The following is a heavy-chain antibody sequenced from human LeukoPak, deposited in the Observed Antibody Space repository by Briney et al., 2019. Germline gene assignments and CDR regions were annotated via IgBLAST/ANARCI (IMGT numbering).Heavy chain of an antibody. CDR1: GGSISSYY. D-gene: IGHD3-3*01. V-gene: IGHV4-4*07. J-gene: IGHJ6*02. CDR2: IYTSGST. Sequence: ASETLSLTCTVSGGSISSYYWSWIRQPAVKGLEWIGRIYTSGSTNYNPSLKSRVTVSVGTSKNQFSLKLSSVTAADTAVYYCARDPITIFTYYYYGMDVWGQGTTVTVSS. CDR3: ARDPITIFTYYYYGMDV.